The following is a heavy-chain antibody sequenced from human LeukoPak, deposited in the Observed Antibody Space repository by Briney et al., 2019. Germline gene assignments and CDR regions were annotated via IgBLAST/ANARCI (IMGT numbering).Heavy chain of an antibody. D-gene: IGHD3-10*01. CDR3: ARNRITMVRGVINYYYYYYMDV. V-gene: IGHV4-34*01. CDR1: GGSFSGYY. CDR2: INHRGST. Sequence: PSETLSLTCAVYGGSFSGYYWSWIRQPPGKGLEWIGEINHRGSTNYNPSLKSRVTISVDTSQPQFSLKLSSVTAADTAVYYCARNRITMVRGVINYYYYYYMDVWGKGTTVTVSS. J-gene: IGHJ6*03.